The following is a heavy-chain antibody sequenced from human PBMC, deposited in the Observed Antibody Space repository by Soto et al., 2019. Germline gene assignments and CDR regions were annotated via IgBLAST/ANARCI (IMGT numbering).Heavy chain of an antibody. CDR1: GGSFSGYY. Sequence: QVQLQQWGAGLLKPSETLSLTCAVYGGSFSGYYWTWIRQPPGTGLEWIGEINHSGSTNYNPSLKSRVTISVDTSKNQFSLQLTSVTAADPAVYYCAREKITGLFDYWGQGTLVTVSS. CDR2: INHSGST. CDR3: AREKITGLFDY. J-gene: IGHJ4*02. V-gene: IGHV4-34*01. D-gene: IGHD2-8*02.